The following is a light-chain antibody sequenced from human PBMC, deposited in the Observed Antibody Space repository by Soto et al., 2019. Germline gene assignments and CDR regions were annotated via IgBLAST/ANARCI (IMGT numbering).Light chain of an antibody. V-gene: IGKV1-5*01. Sequence: DIQMTQSPSTLSASVGDRVTITCRSSQSISSWLAWYQQQPGKAPELLIYDASSLESGFPSSFSGSGSGTEFTLTISSLQTDDFATYYCQPYNSYWTFGQGTKVDIK. CDR1: QSISSW. J-gene: IGKJ1*01. CDR2: DAS. CDR3: QPYNSYWT.